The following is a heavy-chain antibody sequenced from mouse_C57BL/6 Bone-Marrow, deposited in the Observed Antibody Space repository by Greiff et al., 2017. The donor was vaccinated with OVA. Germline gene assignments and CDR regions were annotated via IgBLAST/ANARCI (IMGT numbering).Heavy chain of an antibody. V-gene: IGHV1-81*01. Sequence: QVQLKESGAELARPGASVKLSCTASGYTFTSYGISWVKQRTGQGLEWIGEIYPRSGNTYYNEKFKGKATLTADKSSSTAYMQLRILTSEDSAVYFCASHDGYYAMDYWGQGTSVTVSS. J-gene: IGHJ4*01. CDR2: IYPRSGNT. D-gene: IGHD2-3*01. CDR3: ASHDGYYAMDY. CDR1: GYTFTSYG.